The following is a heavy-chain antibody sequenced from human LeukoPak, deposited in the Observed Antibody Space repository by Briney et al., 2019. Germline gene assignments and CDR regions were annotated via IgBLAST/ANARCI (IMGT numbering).Heavy chain of an antibody. Sequence: PSETLSLTCTVSGGSISTYYWSWIRQPPGKGLEWIGYIYGSGSTDYNPSLKSRVTVSIDTSKNQISLKLTSVTAADTAVYYCARLGSVGATPLDYWGQGTLVTVSS. CDR1: GGSISTYY. J-gene: IGHJ4*02. V-gene: IGHV4-59*01. CDR2: IYGSGST. CDR3: ARLGSVGATPLDY. D-gene: IGHD1-26*01.